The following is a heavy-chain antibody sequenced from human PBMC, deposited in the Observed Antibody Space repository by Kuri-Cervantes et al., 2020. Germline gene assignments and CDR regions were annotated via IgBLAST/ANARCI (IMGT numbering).Heavy chain of an antibody. CDR2: ISSSSSYI. Sequence: GESLKISCAASGFTFSSYSMNWVRQAPGKGLEWVSSISSSSSYIYYADSVKGRFTISRDNAKNSLYLQMNSLRAEDTAVYYCARDKGEGQWPRTHKGNHQLGSNSYGMDVWGQGTTVTVSS. D-gene: IGHD6-19*01. J-gene: IGHJ6*02. CDR3: ARDKGEGQWPRTHKGNHQLGSNSYGMDV. CDR1: GFTFSSYS. V-gene: IGHV3-21*01.